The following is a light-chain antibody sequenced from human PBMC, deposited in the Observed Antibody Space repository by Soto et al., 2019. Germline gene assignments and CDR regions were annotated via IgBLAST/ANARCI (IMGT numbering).Light chain of an antibody. CDR3: QQLYTYPLT. CDR2: AAS. V-gene: IGKV1-39*01. J-gene: IGKJ4*01. CDR1: QSISTY. Sequence: DIQMTHSPPSLSASVGDRVTITCRASQSISTYLNWYQQKPGKAPKLLIYAASTLQSGVPSRFSGSGSGTEFTLTITSLQPEDFAAYYCQQLYTYPLTFGGGTKV.